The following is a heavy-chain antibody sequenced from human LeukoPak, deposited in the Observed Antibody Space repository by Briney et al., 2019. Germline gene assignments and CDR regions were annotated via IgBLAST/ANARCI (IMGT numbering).Heavy chain of an antibody. CDR2: ITNSDGTT. D-gene: IGHD6-13*01. J-gene: IGHJ4*02. Sequence: GGSLRLSCAASGFTFNIYDMSWVRQAPGKGLEWVSSITNSDGTTYYADSVKGRFTIPRDNSKNTLFLQMNSLRVDDTAVYYCARGAAGPLDSWGQGTLVTVSS. CDR1: GFTFNIYD. CDR3: ARGAAGPLDS. V-gene: IGHV3-23*01.